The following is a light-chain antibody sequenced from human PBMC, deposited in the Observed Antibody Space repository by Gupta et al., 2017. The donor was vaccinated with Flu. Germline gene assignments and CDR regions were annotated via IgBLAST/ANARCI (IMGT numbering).Light chain of an antibody. Sequence: PATLLLPPGESAIPCCSASLVSCGLVAWYQKKPGQGPRLLMSGAVTRAADIPPWCSGRGSATEFTLTIDSLQSEDSAVYYCQQYDSWPYRFGQGTKVEIK. CDR2: GAV. J-gene: IGKJ2*03. CDR1: LVSCGL. V-gene: IGKV3-15*01. CDR3: QQYDSWPYR.